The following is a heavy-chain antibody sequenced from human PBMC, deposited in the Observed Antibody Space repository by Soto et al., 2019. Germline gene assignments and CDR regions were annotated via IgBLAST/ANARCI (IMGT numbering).Heavy chain of an antibody. Sequence: EVQLVESGGDLVQPGGSLRLSCAASGFIFSSYWINWVRQTPGKGLECVAAIKGDGSQRYYVDSVKGRFTISRDNAKNSVDLQRKSLRAEDTAVYYCVRDAQRGGDYDYWGQGTLVTVSS. CDR3: VRDAQRGGDYDY. V-gene: IGHV3-7*01. D-gene: IGHD4-17*01. J-gene: IGHJ4*02. CDR2: IKGDGSQR. CDR1: GFIFSSYW.